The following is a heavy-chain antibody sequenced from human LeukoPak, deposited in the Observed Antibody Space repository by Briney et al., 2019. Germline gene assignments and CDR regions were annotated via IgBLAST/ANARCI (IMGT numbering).Heavy chain of an antibody. CDR3: ARGSMIVVVISHHFDY. Sequence: SETLSLTCTVSGGSISSYYWSWIRQPPGKGLEWIGYIYYSGSTNYNPSLKSRVTISVDTSKNQFSLKLSSVTAADTAVYYCARGSMIVVVISHHFDYWGQGTLVTVSS. V-gene: IGHV4-59*12. D-gene: IGHD3-22*01. J-gene: IGHJ4*02. CDR2: IYYSGST. CDR1: GGSISSYY.